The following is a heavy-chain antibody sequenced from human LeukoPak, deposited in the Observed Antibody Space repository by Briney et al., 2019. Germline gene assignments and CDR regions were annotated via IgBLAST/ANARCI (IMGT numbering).Heavy chain of an antibody. CDR1: GYTFTGYY. CDR2: INPNSGGT. D-gene: IGHD3-9*01. V-gene: IGHV1-2*02. Sequence: ASVKVSCKASGYTFTGYYMHWVRQAPGQGLEWMGWINPNSGGTNYAQKFQGRVTMTRDTSISTAYMELSRLRSDDTAVYYCALAPLYDILTGYYPFDYWGQGTLVTVSS. CDR3: ALAPLYDILTGYYPFDY. J-gene: IGHJ4*02.